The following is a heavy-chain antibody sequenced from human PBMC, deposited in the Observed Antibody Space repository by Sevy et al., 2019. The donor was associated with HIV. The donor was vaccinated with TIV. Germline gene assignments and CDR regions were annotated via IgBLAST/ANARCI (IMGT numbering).Heavy chain of an antibody. V-gene: IGHV3-23*01. CDR3: ARDGRGISAFDI. J-gene: IGHJ3*02. CDR1: EFIFSSHA. Sequence: GGLRLSCVASEFIFSSHAVSWVRQTPGKGLEWVSAISGDGENTHYADSVRGRFTISRDNFKNTLYLQMNSLRAEDTALYYCARDGRGISAFDIWGPGTMVTVSS. CDR2: ISGDGENT. D-gene: IGHD3-3*02.